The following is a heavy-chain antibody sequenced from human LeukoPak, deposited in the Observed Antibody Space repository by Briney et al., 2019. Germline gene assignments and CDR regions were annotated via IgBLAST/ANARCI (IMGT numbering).Heavy chain of an antibody. CDR3: ARSPTKRVPEDY. V-gene: IGHV4-4*02. CDR1: SGSIFRSNW. D-gene: IGHD2-2*01. CDR2: IFHSGST. J-gene: IGHJ4*02. Sequence: SGTLSLTCAVSSGSIFRSNWWSWVRQPPGKGLEWIGQIFHSGSTSYSPSLKSRVTISVDKSKNQFSLRLTSVTAADTAVYYCARSPTKRVPEDYWGQGTLVTVSS.